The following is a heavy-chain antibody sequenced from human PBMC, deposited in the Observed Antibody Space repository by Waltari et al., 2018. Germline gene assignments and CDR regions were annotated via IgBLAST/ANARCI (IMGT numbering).Heavy chain of an antibody. CDR2: INPDGMTR. CDR3: ARELRGDNDL. V-gene: IGHV3-74*01. Sequence: EVQVVESGGGLAQPGVSLRLSCADPGFTFSRSWMHWGRQAPGKGLVWVSRINPDGMTRDYADSVEGRFTISRDNAQNTLYLQLNNLRVDDTAIYYCARELRGDNDLWGQGTMVTVSS. D-gene: IGHD3-9*01. J-gene: IGHJ3*01. CDR1: GFTFSRSW.